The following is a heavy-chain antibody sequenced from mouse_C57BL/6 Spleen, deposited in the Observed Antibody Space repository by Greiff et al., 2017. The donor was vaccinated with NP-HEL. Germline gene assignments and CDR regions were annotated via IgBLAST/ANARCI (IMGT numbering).Heavy chain of an antibody. CDR2: INPNNGGT. CDR3: ARSLPYFDY. V-gene: IGHV1-26*01. CDR1: GYTFTDYY. Sequence: VQLQQSGPELVKPGASVKISCKASGYTFTDYYMNWVKQSHGKSLEWIGDINPNNGGTSYNQKFKGKATLTVDKSSSTAYMELRSLTSEDSAVYYCARSLPYFDYWGQGTTLTVSS. J-gene: IGHJ2*01.